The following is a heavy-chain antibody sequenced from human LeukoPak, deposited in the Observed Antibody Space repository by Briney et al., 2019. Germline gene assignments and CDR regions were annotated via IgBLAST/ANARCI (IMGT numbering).Heavy chain of an antibody. CDR2: ISGDGGST. J-gene: IGHJ6*03. CDR3: AKDTLRGYSYGYHNYMDV. V-gene: IGHV3-43*02. Sequence: GGSLRLSCAASGFTFDDYAMHWVRQAPGKGLEWVSLISGDGGSTYYADSVKGRFTISRDNSKNSLYLQMNSLRTEDTALYYCAKDTLRGYSYGYHNYMDVWGKGTTVTVSS. CDR1: GFTFDDYA. D-gene: IGHD5-18*01.